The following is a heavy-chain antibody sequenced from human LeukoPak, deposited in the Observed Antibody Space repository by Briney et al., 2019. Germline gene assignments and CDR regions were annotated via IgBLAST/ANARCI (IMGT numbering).Heavy chain of an antibody. V-gene: IGHV4-34*01. CDR3: ARGSSGGLLSIPGVPYNWFDP. J-gene: IGHJ5*02. Sequence: MTSETLSLTCAVYGGSFSGYYWSWIRQAPGKGLEWIGEINHSGSTNYNPSLKSRVTISVDTSKNQFSLKLSSVAAADTAVYYCARGSSGGLLSIPGVPYNWFDPWGQGALVTVSS. CDR1: GGSFSGYY. D-gene: IGHD2-15*01. CDR2: INHSGST.